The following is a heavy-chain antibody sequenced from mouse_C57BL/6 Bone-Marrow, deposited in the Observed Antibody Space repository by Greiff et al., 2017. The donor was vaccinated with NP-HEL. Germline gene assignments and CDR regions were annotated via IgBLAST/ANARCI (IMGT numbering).Heavy chain of an antibody. D-gene: IGHD1-1*01. CDR3: TRREGYYYGSSLYAMDY. CDR1: GYTFTDYE. Sequence: QVQLQQSGAELVRPGASVTLSCKASGYTFTDYEMHWVKQTPVHGLEWIGAIDPETGGTAYNQKFKGKANLTADKSSSTAYLELRSLTSEDSAVYYCTRREGYYYGSSLYAMDYWGQGTSVTVSS. J-gene: IGHJ4*01. CDR2: IDPETGGT. V-gene: IGHV1-15*01.